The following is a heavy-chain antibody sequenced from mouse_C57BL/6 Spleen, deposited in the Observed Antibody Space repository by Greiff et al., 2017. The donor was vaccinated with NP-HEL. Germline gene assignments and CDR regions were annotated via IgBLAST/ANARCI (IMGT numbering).Heavy chain of an antibody. CDR3: ARPFYYRKQWYFDV. Sequence: QVQLQQSGAELVKPGASVKLSCKASGYTFTSYWMQWVKQRPGQGLEWIGEIDPSDSYTNYNQKFKGKATLTVDTSSSTAYMQLSSLTSEDSAGYYCARPFYYRKQWYFDVWGTGTTVTVSS. CDR1: GYTFTSYW. CDR2: IDPSDSYT. J-gene: IGHJ1*03. V-gene: IGHV1-50*01. D-gene: IGHD2-14*01.